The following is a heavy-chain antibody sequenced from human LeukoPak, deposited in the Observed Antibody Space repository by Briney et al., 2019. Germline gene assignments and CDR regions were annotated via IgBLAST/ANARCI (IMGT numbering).Heavy chain of an antibody. D-gene: IGHD2-15*01. CDR3: ETYCSGGSCYSHDAFDI. CDR1: GGSISSGGYY. Sequence: PSQTLSLTSTVSGGSISSGGYYWSWIRQHPGKGLEWIGYIYYSGSTYYNPSLKSRVTISVDTSKNQFSLKLSSVTAADTAVYYCETYCSGGSCYSHDAFDIWGQGTMVTVSS. V-gene: IGHV4-31*03. CDR2: IYYSGST. J-gene: IGHJ3*02.